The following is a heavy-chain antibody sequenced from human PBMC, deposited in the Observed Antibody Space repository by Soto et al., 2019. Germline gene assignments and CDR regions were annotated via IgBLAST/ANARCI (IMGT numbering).Heavy chain of an antibody. V-gene: IGHV4-39*01. CDR1: GTPISSLTYY. Sequence: SETLSLTCAVSGTPISSLTYYWVWIRQPPGKGLEWIASISLGGTTYYSPSLKSRLTASLDTSNNQVSLILSSVTVTDTAVYFCVKQAVGSMSSEWGPGTLVTVSS. J-gene: IGHJ4*02. CDR3: VKQAVGSMSSE. CDR2: ISLGGTT. D-gene: IGHD6-6*01.